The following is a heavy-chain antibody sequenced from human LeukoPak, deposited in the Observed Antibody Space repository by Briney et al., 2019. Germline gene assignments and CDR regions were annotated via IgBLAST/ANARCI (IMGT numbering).Heavy chain of an antibody. V-gene: IGHV4-34*01. CDR2: VNHSGST. J-gene: IGHJ4*02. D-gene: IGHD6-19*01. CDR1: GGSFSGYY. CDR3: ARTYSSGFPY. Sequence: SETLSLTCAVYGGSFSGYYWSWIRQPPGRGLEWIGEVNHSGSTNYNPSLKSRVTISVDTSKNQFSLKLSSVTAADTAVYYCARTYSSGFPYWGQGTLVTVSS.